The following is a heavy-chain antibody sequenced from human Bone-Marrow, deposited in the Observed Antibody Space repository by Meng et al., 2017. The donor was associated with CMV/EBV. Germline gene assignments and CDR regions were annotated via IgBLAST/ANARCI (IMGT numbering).Heavy chain of an antibody. D-gene: IGHD2-2*02. CDR2: VIPIFRTP. CDR1: GYTFTSYD. Sequence: SVKVSGKASGYTFTSYDINWVRQAPGQGLEWMGGVIPIFRTPKYAQKFQGRVTITTDESTSTSYMELSSLRSEDTAVYYCARGDGRYCSSTSCYTHGMDVWGQGTTVTVSS. CDR3: ARGDGRYCSSTSCYTHGMDV. V-gene: IGHV1-69*05. J-gene: IGHJ6*02.